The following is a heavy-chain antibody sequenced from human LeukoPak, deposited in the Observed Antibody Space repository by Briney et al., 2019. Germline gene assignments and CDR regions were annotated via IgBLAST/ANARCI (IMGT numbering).Heavy chain of an antibody. D-gene: IGHD6-19*01. CDR1: GFIFSTYG. V-gene: IGHV3-74*01. Sequence: GGSLRLSCAASGFIFSTYGMHWVRQAPGKGLVWVSRSKNDGRSTSYADSAKGRFTISRDSAKNTPFLQMDSLRAEDTAVYYCARAGYSSGWYYFDYWGQGTLVTVSS. J-gene: IGHJ4*02. CDR3: ARAGYSSGWYYFDY. CDR2: SKNDGRST.